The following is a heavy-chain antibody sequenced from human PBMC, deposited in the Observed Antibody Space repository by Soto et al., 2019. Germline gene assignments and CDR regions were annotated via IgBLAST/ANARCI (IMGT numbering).Heavy chain of an antibody. CDR2: IIPILGIA. D-gene: IGHD4-17*01. Sequence: QVQLVQSGAEVKKPGSSVKVSCKASGGTFSSYTISWVRQAPGQGLEWMGRIIPILGIANYAQKFQGRVTITADKSTSTAYMELSSLRSEDTAVYYCARDEGGDYEKGWYFDLWGRGTLVTVSS. CDR3: ARDEGGDYEKGWYFDL. CDR1: GGTFSSYT. J-gene: IGHJ2*01. V-gene: IGHV1-69*08.